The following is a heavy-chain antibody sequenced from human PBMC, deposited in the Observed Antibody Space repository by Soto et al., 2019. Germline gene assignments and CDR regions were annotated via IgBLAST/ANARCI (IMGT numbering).Heavy chain of an antibody. CDR3: ARGGSGYVWFNEF. V-gene: IGHV1-69*01. J-gene: IGHJ4*02. CDR2: IIPVFDTV. Sequence: QEQLVQSGAEVKKSGSSVKVSCKDTGGLFSSYAVSWLRQAPGQGLEWMGGIIPVFDTVYYAQKFQGRVTITADESTNTAYMEISSLRSEDTAMYYCARGGSGYVWFNEFWGQGTLVTVSS. CDR1: GGLFSSYA. D-gene: IGHD3-22*01.